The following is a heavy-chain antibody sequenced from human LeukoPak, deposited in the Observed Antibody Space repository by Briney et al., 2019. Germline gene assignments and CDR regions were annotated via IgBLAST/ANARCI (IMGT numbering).Heavy chain of an antibody. CDR3: ARDQGLVDSSGYYRLDYYYYGMDV. CDR2: IFRGDAT. D-gene: IGHD3-22*01. J-gene: IGHJ6*02. V-gene: IGHV3-53*01. Sequence: GSLRLSCAASGFIISSDYMSWVRQAPGKGLEWVSVIFRGDATYYAESVKGRFTISRDSSKNTLYLQMNSLSAEDTAMYYCARDQGLVDSSGYYRLDYYYYGMDVWGQGTTVTVSS. CDR1: GFIISSDY.